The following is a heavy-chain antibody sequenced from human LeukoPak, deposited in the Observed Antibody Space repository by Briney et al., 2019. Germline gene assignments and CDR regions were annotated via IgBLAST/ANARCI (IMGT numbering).Heavy chain of an antibody. D-gene: IGHD1-26*01. CDR3: AREWGLTPYWYFDL. Sequence: SETLSLTCTVSGYSISSGYYWGWIRQPPGKGLEWIGSIYHSGSTYYNPSLKSRVTMSVDTSKNQFSLKLSSVTAADTAVYYCAREWGLTPYWYFDLWGRGTLVTVSS. J-gene: IGHJ2*01. V-gene: IGHV4-38-2*02. CDR1: GYSISSGYY. CDR2: IYHSGST.